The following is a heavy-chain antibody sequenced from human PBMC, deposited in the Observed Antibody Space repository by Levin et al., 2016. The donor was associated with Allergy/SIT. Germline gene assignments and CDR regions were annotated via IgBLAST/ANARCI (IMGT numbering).Heavy chain of an antibody. CDR3: AKDQQSRVGAMHFTH. J-gene: IGHJ4*02. CDR2: IRYDGGTK. D-gene: IGHD1-26*01. Sequence: GESLKISCAASGFTFDNHGMHWVRQAPGKGLEWVAFIRYDGGTKYADSVKGRFTISRDNSKDTLYLHINSLRPEDTAMYYCAKDQQSRVGAMHFTHWGQGTLVTVSS. V-gene: IGHV3-30*02. CDR1: GFTFDNHG.